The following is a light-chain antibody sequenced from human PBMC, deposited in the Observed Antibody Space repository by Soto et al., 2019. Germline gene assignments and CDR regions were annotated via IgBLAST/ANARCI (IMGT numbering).Light chain of an antibody. V-gene: IGKV3-20*01. Sequence: IVLTQSPGTLSLSPGQRVTLSCRASESISRDYLAWYQQRLGQAPRLLIYGASSGATGIPDRFSGSGSGTDFTLTISRLEPEDFATYYCQQYGGVPYTFGQGTKLEIK. J-gene: IGKJ2*01. CDR1: ESISRDY. CDR3: QQYGGVPYT. CDR2: GAS.